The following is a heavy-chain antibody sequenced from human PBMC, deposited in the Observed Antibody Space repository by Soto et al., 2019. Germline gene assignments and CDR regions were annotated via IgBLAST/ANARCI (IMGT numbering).Heavy chain of an antibody. D-gene: IGHD6-13*01. CDR1: GYTFINYY. CDR2: FNPTSGST. Sequence: QVQLVQSGAEVKKPGASVKLSCKASGYTFINYYIHWVRQAPGQGLEWMGIFNPTSGSTNYAQKCQGRVTLTMDTSTRTVYMELSSLRFDDTAVYYCARDLAAGDYWGQGTLATVSS. CDR3: ARDLAAGDY. J-gene: IGHJ4*02. V-gene: IGHV1-46*01.